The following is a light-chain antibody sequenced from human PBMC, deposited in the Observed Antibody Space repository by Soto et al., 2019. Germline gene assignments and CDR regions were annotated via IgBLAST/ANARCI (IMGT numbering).Light chain of an antibody. J-gene: IGKJ1*01. V-gene: IGKV3-11*01. CDR2: DAS. Sequence: EIVLTQSPATLSLSPGARATLACRVSQSVSSYLAWYQQKPGQAPRLLIYDASNRATGIPARFSGSGSGTDFTLTISSLEAEDFAVYYCQQRSNWPPTWTFGQGTKVEIK. CDR3: QQRSNWPPTWT. CDR1: QSVSSY.